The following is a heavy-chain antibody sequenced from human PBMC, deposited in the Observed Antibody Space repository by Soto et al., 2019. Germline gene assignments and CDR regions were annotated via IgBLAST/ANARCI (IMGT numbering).Heavy chain of an antibody. D-gene: IGHD2-2*01. Sequence: GASVKVSCKASGGTFSSYAISWVRQAPGQGLEWMGGIIPIFGTANYAQKFQGRVTVTADESTSTAYMELSSLRSEDTAVYYCASGEGDCSSTSCYYYYYYYGMDVWGQGTTVTSP. CDR1: GGTFSSYA. CDR3: ASGEGDCSSTSCYYYYYYYGMDV. V-gene: IGHV1-69*13. CDR2: IIPIFGTA. J-gene: IGHJ6*02.